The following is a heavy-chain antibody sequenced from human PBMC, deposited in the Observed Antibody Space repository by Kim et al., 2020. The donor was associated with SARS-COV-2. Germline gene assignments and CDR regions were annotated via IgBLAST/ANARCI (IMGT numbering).Heavy chain of an antibody. Sequence: TKNNPSPNRRVTITAATSKNQFSLRLSSVTAADTAVYYCAKLGRGNAFDIWGQGTMVTVSS. D-gene: IGHD3-10*01. CDR2: T. CDR3: AKLGRGNAFDI. V-gene: IGHV4-4*09. J-gene: IGHJ3*02.